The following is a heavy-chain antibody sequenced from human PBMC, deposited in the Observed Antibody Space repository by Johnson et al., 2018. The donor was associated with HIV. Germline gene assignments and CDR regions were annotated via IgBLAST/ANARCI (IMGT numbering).Heavy chain of an antibody. V-gene: IGHV3-30*02. J-gene: IGHJ3*01. CDR2: IRYDGSKK. CDR1: GFTFSIYG. Sequence: QVQLVESGGGVVQPGGSLRLSCAASGFTFSIYGMHWVRQAPGKGLEWVAFIRYDGSKKYSADSVKGRFTISRDNSKNTVYLQMNSLRAEDTAVYHCAKDSQITAVPNDAFDVWGQGTMVTVSS. CDR3: AKDSQITAVPNDAFDV. D-gene: IGHD6-13*01.